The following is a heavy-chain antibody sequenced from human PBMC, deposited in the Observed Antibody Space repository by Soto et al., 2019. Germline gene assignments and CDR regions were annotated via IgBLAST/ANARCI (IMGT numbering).Heavy chain of an antibody. Sequence: EVQLVESGGGLVQPGGSLRLSCVASGFTFTTYCLHWVRQAPGKGLEYLSAISNDGVHTYYADSVKGRFTISRDNSKDTLYLHMGSLRPEDMAVYYCARGHLPWDHHSYGMDVWGQGTTVTVSS. CDR2: ISNDGVHT. D-gene: IGHD1-26*01. CDR3: ARGHLPWDHHSYGMDV. V-gene: IGHV3-64*07. J-gene: IGHJ6*02. CDR1: GFTFTTYC.